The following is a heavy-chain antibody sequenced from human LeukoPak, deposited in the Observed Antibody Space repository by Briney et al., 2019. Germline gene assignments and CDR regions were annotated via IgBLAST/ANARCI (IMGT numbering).Heavy chain of an antibody. CDR1: GFTFSSYA. CDR2: ISGSGGST. CDR3: AKRGIAVAGTVPINWYFDL. V-gene: IGHV3-23*01. J-gene: IGHJ2*01. D-gene: IGHD6-19*01. Sequence: PGGSLRLSCAASGFTFSSYAMSWVRQAPGKGLEWVSAISGSGGSTYYADSVKGRFTISRDNSKNTLYLQMNSLRAEDTAVYYCAKRGIAVAGTVPINWYFDLWGRGTLVTVSS.